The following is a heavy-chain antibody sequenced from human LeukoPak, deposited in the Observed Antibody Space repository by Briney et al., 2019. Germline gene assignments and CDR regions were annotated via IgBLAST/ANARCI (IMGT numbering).Heavy chain of an antibody. CDR2: ITSDGSST. J-gene: IGHJ3*02. Sequence: GGSLRLSCAASGFTFSSYGMHWVRQAPGKGLVWVSRITSDGSSTNYADSVKGRFTISRDNGKNTLYLQMNSLRAEDTAMYYCARGGSPPEALGDAFDIWGQGTMVTVSS. V-gene: IGHV3-74*01. CDR1: GFTFSSYG. CDR3: ARGGSPPEALGDAFDI. D-gene: IGHD1-26*01.